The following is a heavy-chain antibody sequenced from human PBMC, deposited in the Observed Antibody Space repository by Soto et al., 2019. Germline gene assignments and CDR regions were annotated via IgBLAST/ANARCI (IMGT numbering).Heavy chain of an antibody. CDR1: GGTFSSYA. Sequence: SVKVSCKASGGTFSSYAISWVRQAPGQGLEWMGGIIPIFGTANYAQKFQGRVTITADESTSTAYMELSSLRSEDTAVYYCARGYCSSTSCSEVAKDYYYYGMDVWGQGTTVTVSS. CDR3: ARGYCSSTSCSEVAKDYYYYGMDV. D-gene: IGHD2-2*01. CDR2: IIPIFGTA. V-gene: IGHV1-69*13. J-gene: IGHJ6*02.